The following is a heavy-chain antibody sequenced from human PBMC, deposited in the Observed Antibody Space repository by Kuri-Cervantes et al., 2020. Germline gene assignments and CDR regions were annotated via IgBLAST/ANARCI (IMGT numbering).Heavy chain of an antibody. CDR3: ARNNDYGDYDAYYYYGMDV. Sequence: GESLKISCAASGFTFSSYTMHWVRQAPGEGLEWVALISYDGSNKYYADSVKGRFTISRDNSKNTLYLQMNSLRDEDTAVYYCARNNDYGDYDAYYYYGMDVWGQGTTVTVSS. CDR2: ISYDGSNK. V-gene: IGHV3-30*14. J-gene: IGHJ6*02. CDR1: GFTFSSYT. D-gene: IGHD4-17*01.